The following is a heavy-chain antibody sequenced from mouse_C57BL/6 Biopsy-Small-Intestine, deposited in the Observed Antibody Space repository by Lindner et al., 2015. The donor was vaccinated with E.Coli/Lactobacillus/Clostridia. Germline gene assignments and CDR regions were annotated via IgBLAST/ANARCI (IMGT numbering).Heavy chain of an antibody. CDR2: ISYSGST. V-gene: IGHV3-1*01. CDR1: GYSITSGYD. J-gene: IGHJ4*01. CDR3: ARGGYYGSSGYYAMDY. D-gene: IGHD1-1*01. Sequence: VQLQESGPGMVKPSQSLSLTCTVTGYSITSGYDWHWIRHFPGNKLEWMGYISYSGSTNYNPSLKSRISITHDTSKNHFFLKLNSVTTEDTATYHCARGGYYGSSGYYAMDYWGQGTSVTVSS.